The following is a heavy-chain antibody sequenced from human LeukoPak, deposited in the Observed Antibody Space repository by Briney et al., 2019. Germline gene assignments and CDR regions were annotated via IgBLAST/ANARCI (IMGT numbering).Heavy chain of an antibody. CDR3: ARDSRYCSGGSCYHFDY. V-gene: IGHV1-18*01. Sequence: ASVKVSCKASGYTFTSYGISWVRQAPGQGLEWMGWISAYNGNTNYAQKLQGRVTMTTDTSTSTAYMELSRLRSDDTAVYYCARDSRYCSGGSCYHFDYWGQGTLVTVSS. J-gene: IGHJ4*02. CDR2: ISAYNGNT. D-gene: IGHD2-15*01. CDR1: GYTFTSYG.